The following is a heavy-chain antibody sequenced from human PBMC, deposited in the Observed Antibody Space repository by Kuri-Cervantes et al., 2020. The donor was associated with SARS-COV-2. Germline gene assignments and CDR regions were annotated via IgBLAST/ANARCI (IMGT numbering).Heavy chain of an antibody. CDR1: GGSISSGGYY. D-gene: IGHD4-17*01. J-gene: IGHJ5*02. CDR2: IYHSGST. Sequence: LRLSCTVSGGSISSGGYYWSWIRQPPGKGLEWIGYIYHSGSTYYNPSLKSRVTISVDTSKNQFSLKLSSVTAADTAVYYCARKRTTVTTFWFDPWGQGTLVTVSS. CDR3: ARKRTTVTTFWFDP. V-gene: IGHV4-30-2*01.